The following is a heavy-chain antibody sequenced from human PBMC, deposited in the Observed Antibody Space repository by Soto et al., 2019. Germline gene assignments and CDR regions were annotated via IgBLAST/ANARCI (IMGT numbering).Heavy chain of an antibody. CDR2: IDPSDSYT. J-gene: IGHJ3*02. Sequence: GESLKISCKGSGYSFTSYWISWVRQMPGKGLEWMGRIDPSDSYTNYSPSFQGHVTISADKSISTAYLQWSSLKASDTAMYYWGRNEIAETGEGGVFNIGGKGKMVTV. CDR3: GRNEIAETGEGGVFNI. V-gene: IGHV5-10-1*01. CDR1: GYSFTSYW. D-gene: IGHD7-27*01.